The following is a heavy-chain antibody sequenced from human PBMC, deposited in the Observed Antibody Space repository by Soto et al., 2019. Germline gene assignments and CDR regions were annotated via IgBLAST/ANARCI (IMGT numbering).Heavy chain of an antibody. CDR1: GYTFTSYG. Sequence: GASVKVSCKASGYTFTSYGIGWVRQAPGQGLEWMGIINPSGGSTSYAQKFQGRVTMTRDTSTSTVYMELSSLRSEDTAVYYCARDRLAADAYYYGMDVWGQGTTVTVS. CDR2: INPSGGST. CDR3: ARDRLAADAYYYGMDV. D-gene: IGHD6-13*01. J-gene: IGHJ6*02. V-gene: IGHV1-46*01.